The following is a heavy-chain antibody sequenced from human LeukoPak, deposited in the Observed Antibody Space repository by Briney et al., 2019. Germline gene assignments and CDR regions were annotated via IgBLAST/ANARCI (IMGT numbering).Heavy chain of an antibody. CDR1: GGSLINYY. J-gene: IGHJ5*02. Sequence: PSETLSLTCAVYGGSLINYYWGWIRQSPGKGLEWIGDIDHSGGTNYNPALRSRVTMSIDPSRNQFYLKINSVTASDTAVYYCAMVLWQSGRPGPWDQGSLVTVSS. CDR2: IDHSGGT. CDR3: AMVLWQSGRPGP. D-gene: IGHD4/OR15-4a*01. V-gene: IGHV4-34*01.